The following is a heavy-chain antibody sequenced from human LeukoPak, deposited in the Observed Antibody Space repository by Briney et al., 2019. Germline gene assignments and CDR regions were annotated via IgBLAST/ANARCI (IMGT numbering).Heavy chain of an antibody. CDR3: ARDTESGFDY. V-gene: IGHV4-30-4*01. CDR2: IHDSGST. Sequence: SETLSLTCTVSGGSISSGDYHWNWIRQSPGKGLEWIGFIHDSGSTYYNPSLKSRVTMSVDTSKNQFSLKLSSVTAADTAVYYCARDTESGFDYWGQGTLVTVSS. D-gene: IGHD3-10*01. J-gene: IGHJ4*02. CDR1: GGSISSGDYH.